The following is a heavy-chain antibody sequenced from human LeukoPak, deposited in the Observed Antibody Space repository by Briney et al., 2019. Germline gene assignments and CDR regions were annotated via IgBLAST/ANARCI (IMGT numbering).Heavy chain of an antibody. CDR1: GFTISNYE. D-gene: IGHD3-22*01. J-gene: IGHJ3*02. Sequence: GGSLRLSCAASGFTISNYEMNWVRQAPGKGLEWLSYISSSGTTTHYADSVKGRFAISRAIAKNSLYLQMNSLRAEDTAVYYCARLHYYDSSGYSLAFDIWGQGTKVTVSS. V-gene: IGHV3-48*03. CDR3: ARLHYYDSSGYSLAFDI. CDR2: ISSSGTTT.